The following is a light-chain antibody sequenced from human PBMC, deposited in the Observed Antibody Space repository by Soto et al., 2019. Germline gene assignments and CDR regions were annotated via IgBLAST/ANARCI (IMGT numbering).Light chain of an antibody. Sequence: QSALTQPASVSGSPGQSITISCTGTSSDVGGYNYVSWYQQHPGKAPKLMIYEVSNRPSGVSNRFSGSKSGNTASLTISGLQAEDEADYYCISYIRSSTLYVFGPGTKLTVL. J-gene: IGLJ1*01. CDR1: SSDVGGYNY. CDR2: EVS. CDR3: ISYIRSSTLYV. V-gene: IGLV2-14*01.